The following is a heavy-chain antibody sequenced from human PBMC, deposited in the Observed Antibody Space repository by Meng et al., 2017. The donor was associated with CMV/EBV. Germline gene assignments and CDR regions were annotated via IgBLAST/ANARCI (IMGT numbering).Heavy chain of an antibody. CDR1: GFTVSSNY. D-gene: IGHD5-24*01. V-gene: IGHV3-53*01. Sequence: GESLKTSCATSGFTVSSNYMSWVRQAPGKGLGGGSVIYSGGSTYYADSVKGRFTISRDNSKNTLYLQMHSLRAEDTAVYYCAREAVLMATIPRAFDIWGQGTMVTVSS. CDR2: IYSGGST. J-gene: IGHJ3*02. CDR3: AREAVLMATIPRAFDI.